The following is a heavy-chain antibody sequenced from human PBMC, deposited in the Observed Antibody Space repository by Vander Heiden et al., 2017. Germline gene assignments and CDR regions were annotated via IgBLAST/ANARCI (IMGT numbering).Heavy chain of an antibody. CDR1: GFSFTNYC. D-gene: IGHD1-20*01. J-gene: IGHJ6*02. V-gene: IGHV3-74*01. Sequence: EVQLVESGGGLAQPGGSLRLSCAASGFSFTNYCFHRLRQAPGRGLMWDSHINSDGSAATYADSVKGRFTITRDNVKNTLYLQMNSLRAEGTAVYYCAREYMATDVWGRGTTVTVSS. CDR3: AREYMATDV. CDR2: INSDGSAA.